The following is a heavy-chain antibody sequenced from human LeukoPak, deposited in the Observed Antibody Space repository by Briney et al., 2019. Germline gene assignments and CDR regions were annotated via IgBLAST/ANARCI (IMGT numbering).Heavy chain of an antibody. Sequence: GGSLRLSCAASGFTFEDYAMHWVRQAPGKGLEWVSGISWNSGNIGYADSVKGRFTISRDNAKNSLYLQMNSLRAEDMALYYCAKGAYGDYSYSYYYMDVWGKGTTVTVSS. V-gene: IGHV3-9*03. D-gene: IGHD4-17*01. CDR2: ISWNSGNI. CDR1: GFTFEDYA. J-gene: IGHJ6*03. CDR3: AKGAYGDYSYSYYYMDV.